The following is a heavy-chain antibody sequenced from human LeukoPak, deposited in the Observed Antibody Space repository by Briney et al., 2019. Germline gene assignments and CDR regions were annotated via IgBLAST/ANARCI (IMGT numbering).Heavy chain of an antibody. CDR3: ARWHPYLYYFDY. V-gene: IGHV4-59*01. D-gene: IGHD2-2*01. J-gene: IGHJ4*02. CDR2: IYYSGST. Sequence: PSETLSLTCTVSGGSISSYYWSWIRQPPGKGLEWIGYIYYSGSTNYNPSLKSRVTISVDTSKNQFSLKLNSVTAADTAVYYCARWHPYLYYFDYWGQGTLVTVSS. CDR1: GGSISSYY.